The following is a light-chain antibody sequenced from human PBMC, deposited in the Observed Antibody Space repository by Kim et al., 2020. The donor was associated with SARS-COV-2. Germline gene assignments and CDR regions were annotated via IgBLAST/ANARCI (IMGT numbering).Light chain of an antibody. CDR2: DVS. J-gene: IGLJ2*01. CDR3: SSYTSSANVL. V-gene: IGLV2-14*03. CDR1: SSDLGGYDF. Sequence: GQSITVSCTGTSSDLGGYDFVSWYQQRPGKVPKLIIYDVSNRPSGVSTRFSGSKSGNTASLTISGLQADDEANYYCSSYTSSANVLFGGGTQLTVL.